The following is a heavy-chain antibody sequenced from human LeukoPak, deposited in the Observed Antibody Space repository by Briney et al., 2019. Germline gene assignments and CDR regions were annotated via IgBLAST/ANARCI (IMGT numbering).Heavy chain of an antibody. CDR3: GRDWYAGGFDP. CDR2: IYTSGST. V-gene: IGHV4-4*07. CDR1: GGSISSYY. Sequence: SETLSLTCTVSGGSISSYYWSWIRQPAGKGLEWIGRIYTSGSTNYNPSLKSRVTMSVDTSKNQFSLELSSVTAADTAVYYCGRDWYAGGFDPWGQGTLVTVSS. D-gene: IGHD3-16*01. J-gene: IGHJ5*02.